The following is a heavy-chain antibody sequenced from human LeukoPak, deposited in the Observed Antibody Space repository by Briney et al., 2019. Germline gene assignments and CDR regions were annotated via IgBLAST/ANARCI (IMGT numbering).Heavy chain of an antibody. CDR3: AVYYYDSSGYSRGAFDI. V-gene: IGHV1-3*03. Sequence: ASVKVSCKASGYTFTSYAMHWVRQAPGQRLEWMGWINAGNGNTKYSQEFQGRVTITRDTSASTAYMGLSSLRSEDMAVYYCAVYYYDSSGYSRGAFDIWGQGTMVTVSS. CDR2: INAGNGNT. D-gene: IGHD3-22*01. J-gene: IGHJ3*02. CDR1: GYTFTSYA.